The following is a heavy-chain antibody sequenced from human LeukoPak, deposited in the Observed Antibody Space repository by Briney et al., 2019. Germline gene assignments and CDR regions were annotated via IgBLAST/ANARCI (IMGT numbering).Heavy chain of an antibody. CDR1: GFTFSTYW. Sequence: GGSLRLSCAASGFTFSTYWMSWGRQAPGKGLEWVANIKKDGTEKYYVDSVKGRFTISRDNAKNSLYLQMNSLRAEDTAVYYCTRDVGAAGYWGQGTLVTVSS. V-gene: IGHV3-7*05. CDR3: TRDVGAAGY. D-gene: IGHD6-13*01. J-gene: IGHJ4*02. CDR2: IKKDGTEK.